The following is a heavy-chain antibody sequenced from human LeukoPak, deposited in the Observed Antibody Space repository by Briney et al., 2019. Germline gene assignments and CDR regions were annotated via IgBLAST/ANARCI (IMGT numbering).Heavy chain of an antibody. CDR1: RYTITGYY. Sequence: ASVKVSCKASRYTITGYYMHWVRQAPGQGLESMGWINPNSGATNYVQKFQGRVTMTRDTSINTAYMELSRLRSDDTAVYYCATYYYDSSGYSPNDFDYWGQGTLVTVSS. D-gene: IGHD3-22*01. CDR3: ATYYYDSSGYSPNDFDY. V-gene: IGHV1-2*02. CDR2: INPNSGAT. J-gene: IGHJ4*02.